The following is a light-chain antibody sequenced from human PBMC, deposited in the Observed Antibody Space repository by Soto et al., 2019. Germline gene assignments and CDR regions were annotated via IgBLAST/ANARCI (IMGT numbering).Light chain of an antibody. CDR1: SSDVGDYNF. Sequence: QSVLTQPASVSGSPGQSITIFCTGTSSDVGDYNFVSWYQQHPGKAPKLMIYEVNNRPSGVSFRFSGSKSGNTASLTISGLQAEDEADYYCSSFTSSGTWVFGGGTKLTVL. CDR3: SSFTSSGTWV. CDR2: EVN. J-gene: IGLJ3*02. V-gene: IGLV2-14*01.